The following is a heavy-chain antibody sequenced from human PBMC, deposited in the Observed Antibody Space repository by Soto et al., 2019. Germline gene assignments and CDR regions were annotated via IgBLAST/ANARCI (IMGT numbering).Heavy chain of an antibody. J-gene: IGHJ6*02. CDR2: ISAYNGNT. CDR3: ARDCSSTSCYASYYYGMDV. CDR1: GYTFTSYG. Sequence: ASVKVSCKASGYTFTSYGISWVRQAPGQGLAWMGWISAYNGNTNYAQKLQGRVTMTTDTSTSTAYMELRSLRSDDTAVYYCARDCSSTSCYASYYYGMDVWGQGTTVTVSS. V-gene: IGHV1-18*01. D-gene: IGHD2-2*01.